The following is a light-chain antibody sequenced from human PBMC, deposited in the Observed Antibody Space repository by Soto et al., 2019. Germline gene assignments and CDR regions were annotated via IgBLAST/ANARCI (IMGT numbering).Light chain of an antibody. Sequence: EIVLTQSPGTLSLSPGERAALSCRASESVSSSYLAWYQQKPGQAPRLLIYGVSSRATGIPDRFSGSGSGTDFTLTISRLDPEDFAVYYCQQYGSYPWTVGQGTKVQIK. CDR2: GVS. J-gene: IGKJ1*01. CDR1: ESVSSSY. V-gene: IGKV3-20*01. CDR3: QQYGSYPWT.